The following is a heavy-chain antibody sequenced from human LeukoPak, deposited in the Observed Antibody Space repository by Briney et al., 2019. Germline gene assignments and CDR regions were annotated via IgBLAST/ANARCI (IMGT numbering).Heavy chain of an antibody. D-gene: IGHD3-3*01. J-gene: IGHJ5*02. Sequence: PSETLSLTCTVSGGSISRSSHYWGWIRQPPGKGLEWIGSIYYSGRTYYNPSLKSRVTISVDTSKNQFSLKLSSATAADTAVYYCARPRSEGVGGGGFDPWGQGTLVTVSS. CDR2: IYYSGRT. CDR3: ARPRSEGVGGGGFDP. CDR1: GGSISRSSHY. V-gene: IGHV4-39*01.